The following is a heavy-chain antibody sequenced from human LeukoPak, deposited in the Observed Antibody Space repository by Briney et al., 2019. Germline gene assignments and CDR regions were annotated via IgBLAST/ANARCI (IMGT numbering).Heavy chain of an antibody. J-gene: IGHJ4*01. CDR1: GFTFNNYE. Sequence: PSGGSLRLSCAASGFTFNNYEMYWVRQGPGKGLEWVSYISNSGSTIYYADSVKGRFTISRDNAKNSLYLQMNSLRVEDTAVYYCARGWSSSADYWGHGTLVTVSS. D-gene: IGHD6-6*01. V-gene: IGHV3-48*03. CDR3: ARGWSSSADY. CDR2: ISNSGSTI.